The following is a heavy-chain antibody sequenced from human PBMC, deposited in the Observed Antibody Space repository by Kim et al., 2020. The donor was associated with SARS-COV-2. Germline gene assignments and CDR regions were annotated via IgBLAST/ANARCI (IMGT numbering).Heavy chain of an antibody. V-gene: IGHV3-66*01. CDR1: GFIVSSKY. CDR3: AIGAESRSSYGSGSYWGYGMDV. Sequence: GGSLRLSCAASGFIVSSKYMSWVRQAPGKGLEWVSVIYSGGSTYYADSVKGRVTISRDNSKNTLYLQMNTLRAEDTAVYYCAIGAESRSSYGSGSYWGYGMDVWGQGTTVTVSS. J-gene: IGHJ6*02. CDR2: IYSGGST. D-gene: IGHD3-10*01.